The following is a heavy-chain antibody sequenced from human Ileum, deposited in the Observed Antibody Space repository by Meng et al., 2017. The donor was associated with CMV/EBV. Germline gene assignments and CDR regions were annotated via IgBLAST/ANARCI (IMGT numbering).Heavy chain of an antibody. CDR2: ISYDGSHK. D-gene: IGHD1-26*01. Sequence: GGSLRLSCAASGFTFSSFAVHWFRQAPGKGLEWVTLISYDGSHKNYADSVKGRFTISRDNSKNTLHLQMDSLRAEDTAVYYCAKDAGGYSGPFDIWGQGTMVTVSS. J-gene: IGHJ3*02. CDR3: AKDAGGYSGPFDI. CDR1: GFTFSSFA. V-gene: IGHV3-30*04.